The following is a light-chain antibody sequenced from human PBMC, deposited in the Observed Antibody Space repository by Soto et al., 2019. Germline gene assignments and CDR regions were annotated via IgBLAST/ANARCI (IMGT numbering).Light chain of an antibody. Sequence: DFRMTQSPSSLSASVGDRVTITCQASQDINNYLAWYQQKPGKAPKLLIYAASTLQSGVPSRFSGSGSGTDFTLTISRLEPEDFAVYYCQQYGSSGTFGQGTKVDNK. CDR1: QDINNY. J-gene: IGKJ1*01. CDR3: QQYGSSGT. CDR2: AAS. V-gene: IGKV1-9*01.